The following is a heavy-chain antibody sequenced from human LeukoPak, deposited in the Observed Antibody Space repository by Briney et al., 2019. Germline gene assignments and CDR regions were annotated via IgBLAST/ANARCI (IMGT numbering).Heavy chain of an antibody. Sequence: GGSLRLSCAASGFTFSSYSMNWVRQAPGKGLEWVSSISSSSSYIYYADSVNGRFTISRDNAKNSLYLQMNSLRAEDTAVYYCTSGSYSDYWGQGTLVTVSS. CDR1: GFTFSSYS. CDR3: TSGSYSDY. CDR2: ISSSSSYI. D-gene: IGHD3-10*01. J-gene: IGHJ4*02. V-gene: IGHV3-21*01.